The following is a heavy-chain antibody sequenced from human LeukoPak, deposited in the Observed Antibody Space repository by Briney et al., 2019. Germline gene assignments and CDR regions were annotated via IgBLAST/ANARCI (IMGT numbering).Heavy chain of an antibody. V-gene: IGHV3-30*18. CDR3: AKDMLSSGWC. J-gene: IGHJ4*02. Sequence: GRSLRLSCAASGFTFSSYGMHWVRQAPGKGLEWVAVISYDGSNKYYADSVKGRFTISRDNSKNTLYLQKNSLRAEDTAVYYCAKDMLSSGWCWGQGTLVTVSS. D-gene: IGHD6-19*01. CDR1: GFTFSSYG. CDR2: ISYDGSNK.